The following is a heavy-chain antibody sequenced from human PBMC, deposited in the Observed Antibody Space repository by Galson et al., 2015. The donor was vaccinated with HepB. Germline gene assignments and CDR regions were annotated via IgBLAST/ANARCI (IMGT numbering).Heavy chain of an antibody. Sequence: SLRLSCAASGFTFSSYAMHWVRQAPGKGLEWVAVISYDGNNKYYAHSVKGRFTISRDNSKNTLYLQMNSLRAEDTAVYYCARDSGSTSWFSGYYYYMDVWGKGTTVTVSS. CDR2: ISYDGNNK. CDR3: ARDSGSTSWFSGYYYYMDV. V-gene: IGHV3-30-3*01. J-gene: IGHJ6*03. CDR1: GFTFSSYA. D-gene: IGHD2-2*01.